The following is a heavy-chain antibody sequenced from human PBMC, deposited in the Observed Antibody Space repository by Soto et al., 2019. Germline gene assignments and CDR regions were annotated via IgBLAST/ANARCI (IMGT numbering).Heavy chain of an antibody. D-gene: IGHD3-10*01. Sequence: PSETLSLTCTVSGGSIGSGGYYWSWIRQHPGKGLEWIGYIYYSGSTYYNPSLKSRVTISVDTSKNQFSLKLSSVTAADTAVYYCARVSSLSWFGEPYYYYGMDVWGQGTTVTVSS. CDR3: ARVSSLSWFGEPYYYYGMDV. V-gene: IGHV4-31*03. CDR1: GGSIGSGGYY. J-gene: IGHJ6*02. CDR2: IYYSGST.